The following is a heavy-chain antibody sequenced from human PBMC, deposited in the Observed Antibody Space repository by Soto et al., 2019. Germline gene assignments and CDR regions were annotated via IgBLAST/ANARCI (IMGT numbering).Heavy chain of an antibody. CDR3: TRRGRESANWFDP. V-gene: IGHV1-69*06. Sequence: QVQLVQSVAEVKTPGSSVKVSCKASGGSFNSYSIDWVRQVPGQGLEWMRGIILMSGRPNYAQRFQGRVTFRADKCTSTVYLEGNSLRNEDTAVYYCTRRGRESANWFDPWGQGTLVSVSS. J-gene: IGHJ5*02. CDR1: GGSFNSYS. CDR2: IILMSGRP.